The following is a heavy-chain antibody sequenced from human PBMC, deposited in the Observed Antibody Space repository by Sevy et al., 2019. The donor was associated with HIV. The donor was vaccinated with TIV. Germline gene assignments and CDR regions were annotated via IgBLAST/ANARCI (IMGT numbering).Heavy chain of an antibody. D-gene: IGHD3-22*01. V-gene: IGHV4-39*01. J-gene: IGHJ4*02. CDR2: IYYSGST. Sequence: SETLSLTCTVSGGSISSSSYYWGWIRQPPGKGLEWIGSIYYSGSTYYNPSLKSRVTISVDTSKNQLSLKLSYVTAADTDVYYCARQMDSPTYYYDSSGHDAYYFDYWGQGTLVTVSS. CDR3: ARQMDSPTYYYDSSGHDAYYFDY. CDR1: GGSISSSSYY.